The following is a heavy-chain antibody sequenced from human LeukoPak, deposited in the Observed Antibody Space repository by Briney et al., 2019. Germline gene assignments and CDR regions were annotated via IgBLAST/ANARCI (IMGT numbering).Heavy chain of an antibody. CDR1: GFTFSSYW. CDR3: ASGSSGWPIRFDY. J-gene: IGHJ4*02. V-gene: IGHV3-7*01. Sequence: GGSLRLSCAASGFTFSSYWMSWVRQAPGKGLEWVANIKQDGSEKYYVDSVKGRFTISRDNAKNSLYLQMNSLRAEDTAVYYCASGSSGWPIRFDYWGQGTLVTVSS. CDR2: IKQDGSEK. D-gene: IGHD6-19*01.